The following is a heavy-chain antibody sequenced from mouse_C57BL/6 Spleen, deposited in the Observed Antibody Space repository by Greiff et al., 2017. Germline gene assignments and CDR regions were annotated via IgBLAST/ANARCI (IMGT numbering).Heavy chain of an antibody. CDR3: ARPRINYYAMDY. CDR2: INPSNGGT. V-gene: IGHV1-53*01. J-gene: IGHJ4*01. Sequence: QVQLKQPGTELVKPGASVKLSCKASGYTFTSYWMHWVKQRPGQGLEWIGNINPSNGGTNYNEKFKSKATLTVDKSSSTAYMQLSSLTSEDSAVYYCARPRINYYAMDYWGQGTSVTVSS. CDR1: GYTFTSYW.